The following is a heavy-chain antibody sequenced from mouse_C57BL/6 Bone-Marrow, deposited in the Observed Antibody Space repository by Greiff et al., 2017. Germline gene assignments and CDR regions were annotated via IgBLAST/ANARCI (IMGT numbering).Heavy chain of an antibody. D-gene: IGHD2-2*01. V-gene: IGHV1-52*01. Sequence: QVQLQQPGAELVRPGSSVKLSCKASGYTFTSYWMHWVKQRPIQGLEWIGNIDPSDSETHYNQKFKDKATLTVDKSSSTAYMQLSRLTSEDSAVYYCAREGYYWYFDVWGTGTTVTVSS. CDR1: GYTFTSYW. CDR2: IDPSDSET. J-gene: IGHJ1*03. CDR3: AREGYYWYFDV.